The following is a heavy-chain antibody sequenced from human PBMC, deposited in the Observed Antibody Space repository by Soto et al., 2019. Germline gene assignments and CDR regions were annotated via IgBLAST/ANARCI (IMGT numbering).Heavy chain of an antibody. J-gene: IGHJ4*02. CDR1: GGSISSSSYY. V-gene: IGHV4-39*01. CDR2: IYYSGST. D-gene: IGHD6-13*01. Sequence: SETLSLTCTVSGGSISSSSYYWGWIRQPPGKGLEWIGSIYYSGSTYYNPSLKSRVTISVDTSKNQFSLKLSSVTAADTAVYYCARLEVIAAADTGLFDYWGQGTLVTVSS. CDR3: ARLEVIAAADTGLFDY.